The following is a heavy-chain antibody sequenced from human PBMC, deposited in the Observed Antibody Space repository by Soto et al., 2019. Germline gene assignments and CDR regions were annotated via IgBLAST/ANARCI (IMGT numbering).Heavy chain of an antibody. D-gene: IGHD5-12*01. Sequence: EVQLVESGGGLVQPGGSLRLSCIASGFTFSTHWMHWVRQAPGKGLVWVSRVKYDGRTTSYADSLKGRFTIHRDNAKNTLDLQMNSLRVDDTGVYYCARGLRNYYGVDVWGQGTTVTVSS. J-gene: IGHJ6*02. CDR1: GFTFSTHW. CDR2: VKYDGRTT. CDR3: ARGLRNYYGVDV. V-gene: IGHV3-74*01.